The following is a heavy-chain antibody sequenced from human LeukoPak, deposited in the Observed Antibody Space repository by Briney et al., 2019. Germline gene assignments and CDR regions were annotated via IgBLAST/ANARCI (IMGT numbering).Heavy chain of an antibody. D-gene: IGHD2-21*02. J-gene: IGHJ6*03. Sequence: SVKVSCKAAGGSFSTHAIIWVRQAPGQGVEWMGGIIPVLGTTNSAQRFQDRLSLTADESTGTASMELTSLRPEDSAVYYCGASTVTVTYYYMAVWGKGTTITVSS. CDR3: GASTVTVTYYYMAV. CDR1: GGSFSTHA. V-gene: IGHV1-69*13. CDR2: IIPVLGTT.